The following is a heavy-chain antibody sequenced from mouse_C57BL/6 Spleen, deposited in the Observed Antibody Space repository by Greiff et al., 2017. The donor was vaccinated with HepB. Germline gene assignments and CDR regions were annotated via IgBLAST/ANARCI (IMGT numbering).Heavy chain of an antibody. CDR3: ARLFYYDYDPDY. CDR1: GYTFTSYW. CDR2: IHPNSGST. D-gene: IGHD2-4*01. Sequence: VQLQQPGAELVKPGASVKLSCKASGYTFTSYWMHWVKQRPGQGLEWIGMIHPNSGSTNYNEKFKSKATLTVDKSSSTAYMQLSSLTSEDSAVYYWARLFYYDYDPDYWGQGTTLTVSS. J-gene: IGHJ2*01. V-gene: IGHV1-64*01.